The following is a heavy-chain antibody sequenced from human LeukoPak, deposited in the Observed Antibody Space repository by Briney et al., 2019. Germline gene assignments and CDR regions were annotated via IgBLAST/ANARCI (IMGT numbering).Heavy chain of an antibody. CDR3: ARELYYYDSGTAFDY. Sequence: GGSLRLSCAASGFSFRSYAMHWVRQAPGKGLEWVAVISNDGNDKYCADSVKGRLTISRDNSKNTLYLQMSSLRVEDTAVYYCARELYYYDSGTAFDYWGQGTLVTVSS. CDR2: ISNDGNDK. J-gene: IGHJ4*02. CDR1: GFSFRSYA. V-gene: IGHV3-30-3*01. D-gene: IGHD3-10*01.